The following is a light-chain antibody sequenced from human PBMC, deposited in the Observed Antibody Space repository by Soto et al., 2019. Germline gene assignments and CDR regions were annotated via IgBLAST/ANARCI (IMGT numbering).Light chain of an antibody. V-gene: IGKV3-20*01. Sequence: EIVLTQSPGTLSLSPGERATLPCRASQSVSDMYLAWYQQKPGQAPRLLTNASNRATGIPDRFSGSGSGTDFTLTISRLEPEDFAVYYCQHYGTSALFGPGTKVEIK. CDR1: QSVSDMY. CDR3: QHYGTSAL. J-gene: IGKJ3*01. CDR2: AS.